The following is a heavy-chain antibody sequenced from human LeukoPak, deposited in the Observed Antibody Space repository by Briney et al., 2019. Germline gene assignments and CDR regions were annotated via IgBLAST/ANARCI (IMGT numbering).Heavy chain of an antibody. CDR3: ARDPTWGSVAFDI. Sequence: GGSLRLSCAASGITFSSYSMNWVRQAPGKGLEWVSSISSSSYIYYADSVKGRFTISRDNAKNSLYLQMNSLRAEDTAVYYCARDPTWGSVAFDIWGQGTMVTVSS. CDR2: ISSSSYI. CDR1: GITFSSYS. J-gene: IGHJ3*02. D-gene: IGHD7-27*01. V-gene: IGHV3-21*01.